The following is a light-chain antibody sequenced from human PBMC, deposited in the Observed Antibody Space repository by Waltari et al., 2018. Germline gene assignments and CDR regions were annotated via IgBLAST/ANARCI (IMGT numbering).Light chain of an antibody. J-gene: IGKJ3*01. CDR3: QQYNDYPFT. V-gene: IGKV1-16*02. CDR1: QGISNH. CDR2: GAS. Sequence: DIQMTQSPSSLSASVGERVTITCRASQGISNHLAWFQQKPGKAPKSLIYGASSLQSGVPSKFIGSGSGTDVTLTISSLQPEDFATYYCQQYNDYPFTFGPGTKVDIK.